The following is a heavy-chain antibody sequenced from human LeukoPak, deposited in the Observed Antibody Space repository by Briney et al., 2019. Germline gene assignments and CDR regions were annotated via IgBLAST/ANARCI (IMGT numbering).Heavy chain of an antibody. CDR1: GGTFSSYA. J-gene: IGHJ4*02. CDR3: ARVGGDSGYSSSWYGY. D-gene: IGHD6-13*01. Sequence: GASVKVSCTASGGTFSSYAISWVRQAPGQGLEWMGGIIPIFGTANYAQKFQGRVTITADESTSTAYMELSSLRSEDTAVYYCARVGGDSGYSSSWYGYWGQGTLVTVSS. V-gene: IGHV1-69*01. CDR2: IIPIFGTA.